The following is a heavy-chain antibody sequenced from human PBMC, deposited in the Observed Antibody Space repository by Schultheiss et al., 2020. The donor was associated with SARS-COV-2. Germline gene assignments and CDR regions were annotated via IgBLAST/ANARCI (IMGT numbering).Heavy chain of an antibody. J-gene: IGHJ6*02. CDR2: ISGSCGST. V-gene: IGHV3-23*01. Sequence: GGSLRLSCAASGFTFDDYAMHWVRQAPGKGLEWVSGISGSCGSTYYADSVKGRFTISRDNSKNTLYLQMNSLRAEDTAVYYCARAGYCSGGSCLYGMDVWGQGTTVTVSS. CDR3: ARAGYCSGGSCLYGMDV. D-gene: IGHD2-15*01. CDR1: GFTFDDYA.